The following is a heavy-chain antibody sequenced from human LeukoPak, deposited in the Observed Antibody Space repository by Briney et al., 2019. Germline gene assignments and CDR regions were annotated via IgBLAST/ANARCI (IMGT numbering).Heavy chain of an antibody. J-gene: IGHJ4*02. CDR3: ATNQSGGHFES. V-gene: IGHV4-38-2*02. D-gene: IGHD2-15*01. CDR2: IDNSGST. Sequence: SETLSLTCTVSGFSVTNTYYWAWIRQPPGKGLEGIGSIDNSGSTYYKPSLKSRVTISGDTAKNPLSLNLDSVTAADTAVYFCATNQSGGHFESWGQGNLVTVSS. CDR1: GFSVTNTYY.